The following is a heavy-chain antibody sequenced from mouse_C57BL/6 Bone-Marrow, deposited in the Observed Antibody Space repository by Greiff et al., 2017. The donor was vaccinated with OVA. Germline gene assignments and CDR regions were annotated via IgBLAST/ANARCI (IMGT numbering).Heavy chain of an antibody. CDR2: ISGGGGNT. J-gene: IGHJ3*01. V-gene: IGHV5-9*01. CDR1: GFTFSSYT. CDR3: ARRDGDYDYDGGFAY. D-gene: IGHD2-4*01. Sequence: EVQLVESGGGLVKPGGSLKLSCAASGFTFSSYTMSWVRQTPEKRLEWVATISGGGGNTYYPDSVKGRFTISRDNAKNTLYLQMSSLRSEDTALYYCARRDGDYDYDGGFAYWGQGTLVTVSA.